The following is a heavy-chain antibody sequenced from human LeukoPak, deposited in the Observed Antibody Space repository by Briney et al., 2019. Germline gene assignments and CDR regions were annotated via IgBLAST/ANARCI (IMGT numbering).Heavy chain of an antibody. J-gene: IGHJ4*02. CDR1: GFTSSSYW. V-gene: IGHV3-74*01. D-gene: IGHD3-22*01. CDR3: ARGGPYYYDNSGSYYFDY. Sequence: GGSLRLSCAASGFTSSSYWMHWVRQAPGKGLVWVSHINSEDSITKYADSVKGRFTISRDNAKNTLYLQMNSLRAEDTAVYYCARGGPYYYDNSGSYYFDYWGQGALVTVSS. CDR2: INSEDSIT.